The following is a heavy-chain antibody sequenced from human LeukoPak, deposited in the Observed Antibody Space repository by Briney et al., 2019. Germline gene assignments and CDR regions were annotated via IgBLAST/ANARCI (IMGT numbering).Heavy chain of an antibody. CDR3: ARDRSYDFWSGYYPFDY. Sequence: ASVKVSCKASGYTFTSYGISWVRQAPGQGLEWMGWISAYNGNTNYAQKLQGRVTMTTDTSTSTAYMELRSLRSDDTAVYYCARDRSYDFWSGYYPFDYWGQGTLVTASS. D-gene: IGHD3-3*01. CDR2: ISAYNGNT. CDR1: GYTFTSYG. J-gene: IGHJ4*02. V-gene: IGHV1-18*01.